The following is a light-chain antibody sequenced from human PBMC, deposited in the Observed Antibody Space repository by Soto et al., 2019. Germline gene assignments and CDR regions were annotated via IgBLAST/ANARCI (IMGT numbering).Light chain of an antibody. CDR3: QAYGYSLSAVV. CDR1: NSNLGAGYD. V-gene: IGLV1-40*01. CDR2: GNR. Sequence: QSVLTQPPSVSGAPGQRVTISCTGNNSNLGAGYDVHWYQQLPGAAPKLVVYGNRNRPSGVPERFSGSKSGTSASLAITGLHAEDEDDYYCQAYGYSLSAVVFGGGTKLTVL. J-gene: IGLJ3*02.